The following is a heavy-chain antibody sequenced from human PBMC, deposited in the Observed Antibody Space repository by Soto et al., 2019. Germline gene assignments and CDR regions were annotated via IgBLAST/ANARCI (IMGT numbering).Heavy chain of an antibody. CDR3: ARSGRGIYDSSGLLDY. D-gene: IGHD3-22*01. Sequence: PSETLSLTCTVSGGSISSGGYYWSWIRQHPGKGLEWIGYIYYSGSTYYNPSLKGRVTISVDASKNQFSLKLSSVTAADTAVYYCARSGRGIYDSSGLLDYWGQGTLVTVSS. V-gene: IGHV4-31*03. CDR2: IYYSGST. CDR1: GGSISSGGYY. J-gene: IGHJ4*02.